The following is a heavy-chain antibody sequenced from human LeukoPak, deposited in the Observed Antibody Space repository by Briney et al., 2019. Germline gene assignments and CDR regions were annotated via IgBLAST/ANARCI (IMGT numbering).Heavy chain of an antibody. CDR2: ISYDGSNK. V-gene: IGHV3-30*03. CDR1: GFTFSSYG. CDR3: ATGSSGWYPLDY. D-gene: IGHD6-19*01. Sequence: GRSLRLSCAASGFTFSSYGMHWVRQAPGKGLEWVAVISYDGSNKYYADSVKGRFTISRDNSKNTLYLQMNSLRAEDTAVYYCATGSSGWYPLDYWGQGTLVTVSS. J-gene: IGHJ4*02.